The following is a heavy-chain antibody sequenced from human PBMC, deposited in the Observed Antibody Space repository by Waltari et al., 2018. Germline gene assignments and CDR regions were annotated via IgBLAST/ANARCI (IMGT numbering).Heavy chain of an antibody. Sequence: QLQLQESGPGLVKPSETLSLTCTVSGGSISSSSYYWGWIRQPPGTGLEWIGSIYYSGSTHDTPSLKSRVTLSVDTSKNQFSLKLSSVTAADTAVYYCARGGNGSGYWGQGTLVTVSS. CDR3: ARGGNGSGY. CDR1: GGSISSSSYY. V-gene: IGHV4-39*07. D-gene: IGHD3-10*01. J-gene: IGHJ4*02. CDR2: IYYSGST.